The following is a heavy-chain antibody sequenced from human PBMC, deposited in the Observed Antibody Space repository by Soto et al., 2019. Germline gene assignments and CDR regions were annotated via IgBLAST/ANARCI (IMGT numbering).Heavy chain of an antibody. J-gene: IGHJ6*02. CDR3: ARDIAAADYYYGMDV. D-gene: IGHD6-13*01. CDR1: GGSISSGGYY. CDR2: IYYSGST. Sequence: PSDTQSLTCTVSGGSISSGGYYWSWIRQHPGKGLEWIGYIYYSGSTYYNPSLKSRVTISVDTSKNQFSLKLSSVTAADTAVYYCARDIAAADYYYGMDVWGQGTTVTVS. V-gene: IGHV4-31*03.